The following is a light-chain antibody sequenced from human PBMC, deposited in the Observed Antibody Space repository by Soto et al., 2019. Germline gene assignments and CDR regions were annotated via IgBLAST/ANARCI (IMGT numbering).Light chain of an antibody. CDR3: CSYAGSFIFV. CDR2: EVN. V-gene: IGLV2-8*01. Sequence: QSVLAQPPSASGSPGQSVTISCTGTSSDVGGYDYVSWYQQLPGKAPKLVIYEVNKRPSGIPDRFFGSKFGNTASLTISGLQAEDEADYYCCSYAGSFIFVFGTGTKVTVL. J-gene: IGLJ1*01. CDR1: SSDVGGYDY.